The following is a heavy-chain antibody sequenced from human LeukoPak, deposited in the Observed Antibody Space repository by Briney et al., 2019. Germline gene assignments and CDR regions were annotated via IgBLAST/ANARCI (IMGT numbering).Heavy chain of an antibody. J-gene: IGHJ6*02. V-gene: IGHV1-18*01. CDR1: GYIFISYA. CDR3: ARGSSDYDFWSGLFISRLSPNSMDV. Sequence: ASVKVSCKASGYIFISYAMHWVRQAPGQRLEWMGWISAYNGNTNYAQKLQGRVTMTTDTSTSTAYMELRSLRSDDTAVYYCARGSSDYDFWSGLFISRLSPNSMDVWGQGTTVTVSS. CDR2: ISAYNGNT. D-gene: IGHD3-3*01.